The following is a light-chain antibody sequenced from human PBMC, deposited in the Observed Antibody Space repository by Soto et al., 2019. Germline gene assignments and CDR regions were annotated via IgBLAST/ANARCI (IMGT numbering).Light chain of an antibody. J-gene: IGKJ3*01. CDR2: ATS. CDR3: QQHDGLSEFT. CDR1: QDISNY. Sequence: DIQMTQSPSSLSASVGDRVTITCQASQDISNYLNWYQQKPGKAPKILIYATSNLETGVTSRFRVSGSGTDFTVTISSLQPEDFAISYLQQHDGLSEFTFCPGTKMQIK. V-gene: IGKV1-33*01.